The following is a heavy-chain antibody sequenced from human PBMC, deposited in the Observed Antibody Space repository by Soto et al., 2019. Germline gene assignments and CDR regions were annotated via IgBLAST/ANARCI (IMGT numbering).Heavy chain of an antibody. J-gene: IGHJ6*02. Sequence: SETLSLTCTVSGGSISSGDYYWSWIRQPPGKGLEWIGYIYYSGSTYYNPSLKSRVTISVDTSKNQFSLKLSSVTAADTAVYYCARAYYYGLGSYRYFYYGMDVWGQGTTVTVSS. CDR1: GGSISSGDYY. CDR3: ARAYYYGLGSYRYFYYGMDV. CDR2: IYYSGST. D-gene: IGHD3-10*01. V-gene: IGHV4-30-4*01.